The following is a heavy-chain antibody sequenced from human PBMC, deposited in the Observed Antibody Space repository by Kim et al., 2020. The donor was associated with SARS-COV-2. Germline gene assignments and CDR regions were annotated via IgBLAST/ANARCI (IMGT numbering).Heavy chain of an antibody. CDR3: TRDRPTYFYYGMDV. Sequence: GGSLRLSCSASGFSVSTNYMSWVRQAPGRGLEWVSIIYSGGSTDYEDSVRGRFTISIDNSKNTLYLQMNSLRAEDTALYYCTRDRPTYFYYGMDVWGQGNTLTVSS. V-gene: IGHV3-66*01. CDR2: IYSGGST. D-gene: IGHD1-1*01. J-gene: IGHJ6*02. CDR1: GFSVSTNY.